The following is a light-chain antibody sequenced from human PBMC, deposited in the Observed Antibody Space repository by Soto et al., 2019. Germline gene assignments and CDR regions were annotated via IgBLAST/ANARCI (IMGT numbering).Light chain of an antibody. J-gene: IGKJ1*01. CDR3: HQYNHWLTWT. CDR1: QSVSSK. Sequence: EIVMTQSPATLSLSPGQRATLSCRASQSVSSKLAWYQQRPCQAPRLLLYSASTRATGIPARFSGSGSGTEFTLTISSLQSEDFAVYYCHQYNHWLTWTFGQGTKVEIK. CDR2: SAS. V-gene: IGKV3-15*01.